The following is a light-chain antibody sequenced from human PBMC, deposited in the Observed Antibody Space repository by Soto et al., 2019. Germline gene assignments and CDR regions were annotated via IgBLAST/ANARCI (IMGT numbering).Light chain of an antibody. Sequence: EIVLTQSPATLSLSPGERATLSCRASQSVSTYLGWYQQKPGQAPRLLIYDASNRATGIPGRFSGSGSGTEFTLTISSLEPEDFAVYYCQHRRNWPWTFGQGTKVEVK. CDR1: QSVSTY. J-gene: IGKJ1*01. CDR3: QHRRNWPWT. V-gene: IGKV3-11*01. CDR2: DAS.